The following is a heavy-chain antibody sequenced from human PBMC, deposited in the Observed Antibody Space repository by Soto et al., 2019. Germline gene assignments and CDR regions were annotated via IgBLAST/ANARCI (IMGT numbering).Heavy chain of an antibody. CDR3: TMNSGGTTVAFGKDV. J-gene: IGHJ6*02. Sequence: QVQLVQSGAEVKKPGASVKVSCKASGGTFSSYAISWVRQAPGQGLEWMGGIIPIFGTANYAQKVQGRIKITADETTSTASLEPSSLRSEDKGVYYLTMNSGGTTVAFGKDVWGQGTTVTVSS. D-gene: IGHD4-17*01. CDR1: GGTFSSYA. V-gene: IGHV1-69*01. CDR2: IIPIFGTA.